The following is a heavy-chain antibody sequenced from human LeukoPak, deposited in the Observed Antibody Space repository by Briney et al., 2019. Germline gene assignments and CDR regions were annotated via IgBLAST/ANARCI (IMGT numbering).Heavy chain of an antibody. CDR3: ARDDALVATGSFDY. V-gene: IGHV1-18*01. CDR1: GYTFTRYG. CDR2: ISAYNGNT. J-gene: IGHJ4*02. D-gene: IGHD5-12*01. Sequence: GASVKVSCKASGYTFTRYGFNWVRQAPGQGLEWMGWISAYNGNTNYAQKLQGRVTMTPDTSTSTDYMELRSLRSDDTAVYYCARDDALVATGSFDYWGQGTLVTASA.